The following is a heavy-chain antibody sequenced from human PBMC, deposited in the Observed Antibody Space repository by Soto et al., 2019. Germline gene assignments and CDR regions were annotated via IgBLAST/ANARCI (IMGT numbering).Heavy chain of an antibody. D-gene: IGHD6-25*01. CDR3: AKVPKAVTPYNWFDP. V-gene: IGHV3-30*18. Sequence: GGSLRLSCAASGFTFSSYGMHWVRQAPGKGLEWVAVISYDGSNKYYADSVKGRFTISRDNSKNTLYLQMNSLRAEDTAVYYCAKVPKAVTPYNWFDPWGQGTLVTVSS. J-gene: IGHJ5*02. CDR2: ISYDGSNK. CDR1: GFTFSSYG.